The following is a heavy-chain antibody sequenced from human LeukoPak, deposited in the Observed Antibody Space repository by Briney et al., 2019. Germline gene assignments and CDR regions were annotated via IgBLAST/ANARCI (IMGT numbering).Heavy chain of an antibody. D-gene: IGHD3-16*02. CDR3: ARVNQYYDYVWGSYRRYYYFDY. Sequence: ASVKVSCKASGYTFTGYYIHWVRQAPGQGLEWMGWINPNSGGTNYAQKFQGRVTMTRDTSISTAYMELSRLRSDDTAVYYCARVNQYYDYVWGSYRRYYYFDYWGQGTLVTVSS. CDR2: INPNSGGT. J-gene: IGHJ4*02. V-gene: IGHV1-2*02. CDR1: GYTFTGYY.